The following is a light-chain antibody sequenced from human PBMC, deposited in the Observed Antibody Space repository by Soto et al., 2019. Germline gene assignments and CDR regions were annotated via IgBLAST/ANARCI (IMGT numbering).Light chain of an antibody. CDR3: QQYGSSTWT. V-gene: IGKV3-20*01. Sequence: EIVLTQSPGTLSLSPGERATLSCRASQSGSSSYLAWYQQKPGQAPRVLIYGASSRATGIPDRFSGSGSGTDFTLTIRRLEPEDFAVYYCQQYGSSTWTFGQGTKVDIK. J-gene: IGKJ1*01. CDR2: GAS. CDR1: QSGSSSY.